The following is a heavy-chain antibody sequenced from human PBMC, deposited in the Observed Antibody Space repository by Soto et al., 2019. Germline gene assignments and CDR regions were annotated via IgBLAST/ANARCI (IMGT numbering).Heavy chain of an antibody. CDR3: ARGAGGSGYYFGAFDI. D-gene: IGHD3-22*01. J-gene: IGHJ3*02. V-gene: IGHV3-30-3*01. CDR2: ISYDGSNK. CDR1: GFTFSSYA. Sequence: QVQLVESGGGVVQPGRSLRLSCAASGFTFSSYAMHWVRQAPGKGLEWVAVISYDGSNKYYADSVKGRFTISRDNSKNTLYLEMNRLGAEGTAVDFWARGAGGSGYYFGAFDIWGQGTMVTVSS.